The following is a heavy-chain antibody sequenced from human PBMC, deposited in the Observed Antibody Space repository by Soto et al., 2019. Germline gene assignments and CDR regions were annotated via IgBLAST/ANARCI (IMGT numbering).Heavy chain of an antibody. V-gene: IGHV3-23*01. CDR2: ISGSGGST. D-gene: IGHD4-17*01. Sequence: PGGSLRLSCAASGSTFSSDAMSWVRQAPGKGLEWVSAISGSGGSTYYADSVKGRFTISRDNSKNTLYLQMNSLRAEDTAVYYCARYPTTVVTTVDYWGQGTLVSVSS. J-gene: IGHJ4*02. CDR1: GSTFSSDA. CDR3: ARYPTTVVTTVDY.